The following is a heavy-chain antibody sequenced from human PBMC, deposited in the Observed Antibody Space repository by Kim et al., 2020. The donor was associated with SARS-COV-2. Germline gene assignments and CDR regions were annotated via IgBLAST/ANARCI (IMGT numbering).Heavy chain of an antibody. Sequence: SETLSLTCAVYGGSFSGYYWSWIRQPPGKGLEWIGEINHSGSTNYNPSLKRRVTISVDTSKNQFSLKLSSVTAADTAVYYCARGFTPLRAFDIWGQGTMVTVSS. J-gene: IGHJ3*02. V-gene: IGHV4-34*01. CDR2: INHSGST. CDR1: GGSFSGYY. CDR3: ARGFTPLRAFDI.